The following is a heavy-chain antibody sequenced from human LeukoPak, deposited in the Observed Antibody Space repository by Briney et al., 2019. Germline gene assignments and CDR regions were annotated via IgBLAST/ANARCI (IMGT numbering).Heavy chain of an antibody. CDR1: GFTFSSYA. CDR2: ISYDGSNK. J-gene: IGHJ4*02. CDR3: ARVGMITFGGVIVLPDY. V-gene: IGHV3-30-3*01. D-gene: IGHD3-16*02. Sequence: PGGSLRLSCAASGFTFSSYAMHWVRQAPGKGLEWVAVISYDGSNKYYADSVKGRFTISRDNSKYTLYLQMNSLRAEDTAVYYCARVGMITFGGVIVLPDYWGQGTLVTVSS.